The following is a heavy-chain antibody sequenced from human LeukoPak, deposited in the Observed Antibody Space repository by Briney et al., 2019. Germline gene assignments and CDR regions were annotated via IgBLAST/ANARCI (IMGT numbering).Heavy chain of an antibody. J-gene: IGHJ4*02. D-gene: IGHD3-16*01. CDR1: GGSISSGSYY. Sequence: SQTLSLTCTVSGGSISSGSYYWSWIRQPAGKGLGWIGRIYTSGSTNYNPSLKSRVTISVDTSKNQFSLKLSSVTAADTAVYYCARDASVWAIFDYWGQGTLVTVSS. CDR3: ARDASVWAIFDY. V-gene: IGHV4-61*02. CDR2: IYTSGST.